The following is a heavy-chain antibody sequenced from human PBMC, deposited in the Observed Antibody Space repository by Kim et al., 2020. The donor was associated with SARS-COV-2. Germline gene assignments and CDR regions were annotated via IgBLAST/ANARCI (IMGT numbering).Heavy chain of an antibody. Sequence: TPTYADSVKGRFTVSRDNAKNTLYLQMNSLGAEDTAVYCCARSPSGPEGYWGQGTLVTVSS. CDR2: TP. CDR3: ARSPSGPEGY. V-gene: IGHV3-74*01. J-gene: IGHJ4*02.